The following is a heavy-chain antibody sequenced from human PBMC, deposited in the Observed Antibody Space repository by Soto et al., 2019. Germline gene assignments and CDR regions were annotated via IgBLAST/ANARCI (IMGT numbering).Heavy chain of an antibody. CDR2: SNHSGFS. V-gene: IGHV4-34*01. D-gene: IGHD3-3*02. CDR1: GGSLSGHS. Sequence: QVQLHQWGAGLLKPSETLSLTCAVDGGSLSGHSWTWIRQAPGKGLEWIGESNHSGFSNYISSLKSRVSSSVDPSKNQYALILHSVTAADTAVDYWARERQYYHLGSAYQNEGPHGLDGWGQGTAVTVSS. J-gene: IGHJ6*02. CDR3: ARERQYYHLGSAYQNEGPHGLDG.